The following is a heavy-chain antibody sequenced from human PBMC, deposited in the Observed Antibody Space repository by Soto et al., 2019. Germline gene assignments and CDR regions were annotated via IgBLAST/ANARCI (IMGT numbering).Heavy chain of an antibody. D-gene: IGHD6-6*01. Sequence: EVQLVESGGGSVQPGGSLRLSCAASGFTFSSYWMSWVRQAPGKGLEWVANIKPDGSEKYYVDSVRGRFTISRDNVENSLNLQMNSLRAEDAALYYCARDEARPLGYWGQGTLVTVSS. J-gene: IGHJ4*02. CDR1: GFTFSSYW. CDR2: IKPDGSEK. V-gene: IGHV3-7*01. CDR3: ARDEARPLGY.